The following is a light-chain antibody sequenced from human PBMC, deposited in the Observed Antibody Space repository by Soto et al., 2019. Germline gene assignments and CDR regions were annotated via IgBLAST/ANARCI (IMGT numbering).Light chain of an antibody. CDR1: SSDVGSYNL. Sequence: QSVLTQPASVSGSPGQSITISCTGSSSDVGSYNLVSWYQQHPGKAPKLMIYEVTKRPSGVSNRFSGSKSGNTASLTISGLQAEDEADYYCCSYAGRSTFNVVFGGGTQLTVL. J-gene: IGLJ2*01. V-gene: IGLV2-23*02. CDR2: EVT. CDR3: CSYAGRSTFNVV.